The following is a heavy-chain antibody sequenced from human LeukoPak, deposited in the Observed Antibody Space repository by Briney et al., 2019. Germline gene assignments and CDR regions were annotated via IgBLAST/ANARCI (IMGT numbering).Heavy chain of an antibody. J-gene: IGHJ5*02. CDR3: ARGIYSSSFALPRQFDP. CDR2: MNPNSGNT. Sequence: GASVKVSCTASGYTFTSYDINWVRQATGQGLEWMGWMNPNSGNTGYAQKFQGRVTMTRNTSISTAYMELNSLRAEDTAVYYCARGIYSSSFALPRQFDPWGQGTLVTVSS. D-gene: IGHD6-6*01. CDR1: GYTFTSYD. V-gene: IGHV1-8*01.